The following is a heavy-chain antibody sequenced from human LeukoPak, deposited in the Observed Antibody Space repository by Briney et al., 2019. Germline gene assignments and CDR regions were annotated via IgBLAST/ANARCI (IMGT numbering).Heavy chain of an antibody. V-gene: IGHV3-7*01. J-gene: IGHJ4*02. D-gene: IGHD3-22*01. CDR2: INRDGSER. Sequence: GGSLRLSCAASGFTFSNYWMTWVRQAPGKGLEWVANINRDGSERYYVDSVKGRFTISRDDAKSSLYLQMNSLRAEDTAVYYCAREYYYDSSGYPDYWGQGTLVTVSS. CDR3: AREYYYDSSGYPDY. CDR1: GFTFSNYW.